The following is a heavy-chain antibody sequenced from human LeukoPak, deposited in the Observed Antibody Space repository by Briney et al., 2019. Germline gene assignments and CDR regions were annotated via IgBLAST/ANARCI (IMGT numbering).Heavy chain of an antibody. CDR3: ASGGAPGGFDV. CDR2: IYHSEST. J-gene: IGHJ3*01. Sequence: SETLSLTCTVSGGSISSGGFYWSWIRQPPGKGLEWIGYIYHSESTYYNPSLKSRVTISADRSKNQFSLKLSSVTAADTAVYYCASGGAPGGFDVWGQGTMVTVSS. CDR1: GGSISSGGFY. V-gene: IGHV4-30-2*01. D-gene: IGHD2-8*02.